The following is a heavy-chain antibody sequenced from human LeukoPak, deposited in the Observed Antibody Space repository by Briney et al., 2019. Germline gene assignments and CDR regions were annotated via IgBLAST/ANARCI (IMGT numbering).Heavy chain of an antibody. V-gene: IGHV3-23*01. J-gene: IGHJ4*02. CDR2: ISGSGGST. D-gene: IGHD3-22*01. Sequence: GGSLRLSCAASGFTFSSYAMSWVRQAPGKGLEWVSAISGSGGSTYYADSVKGRFTISRDNSKNTLYLQMNSLRAEDTAVYYCAKDQTIAYYDSSGYYDYWGQGTLVTVPS. CDR1: GFTFSSYA. CDR3: AKDQTIAYYDSSGYYDY.